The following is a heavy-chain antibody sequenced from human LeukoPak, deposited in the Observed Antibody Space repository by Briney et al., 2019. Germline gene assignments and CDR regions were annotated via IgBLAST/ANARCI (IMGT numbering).Heavy chain of an antibody. CDR3: VKARYCSSISCPSGNY. Sequence: GGSLRLSCSASGFTFSSYAMHWVRQAPGKGLEYVSAIVSNAGSTYYADSVKGRFTISRDNSKNTLYLQMSSLRTEDTAVYYCVKARYCSSISCPSGNYWGQGTLVTVSS. CDR1: GFTFSSYA. CDR2: IVSNAGST. J-gene: IGHJ4*02. D-gene: IGHD2-2*01. V-gene: IGHV3-64D*06.